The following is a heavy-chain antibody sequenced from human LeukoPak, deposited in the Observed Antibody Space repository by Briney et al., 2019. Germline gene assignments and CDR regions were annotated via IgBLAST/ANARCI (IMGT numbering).Heavy chain of an antibody. J-gene: IGHJ5*02. CDR2: INHSGTT. CDR3: ARASSFDKTTRWNPAYFGP. Sequence: PSETLSLTCAVHGGSLSGFYWSWIRQPPGKGLEWIGEINHSGTTNYNPSLNSRVTISVDTSKNQVSLDWASVTAADTAVYYCARASSFDKTTRWNPAYFGPWGPGSLVTVAS. D-gene: IGHD1-1*01. CDR1: GGSLSGFY. V-gene: IGHV4-34*01.